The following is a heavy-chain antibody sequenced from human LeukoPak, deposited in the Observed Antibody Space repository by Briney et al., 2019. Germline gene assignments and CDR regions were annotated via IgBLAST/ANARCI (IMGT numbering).Heavy chain of an antibody. CDR3: ARGNCVWGSYRYTRDY. Sequence: SETLSLTCAVYGGSFSGYYWSWIRQPPGKGLEWIGEINHSGSTNYNPSLKSRVTISVDTSKNQFSLKLSSVTAADTAVYYCARGNCVWGSYRYTRDYWGQGTLVTVSS. CDR2: INHSGST. V-gene: IGHV4-34*01. D-gene: IGHD3-16*02. CDR1: GGSFSGYY. J-gene: IGHJ4*02.